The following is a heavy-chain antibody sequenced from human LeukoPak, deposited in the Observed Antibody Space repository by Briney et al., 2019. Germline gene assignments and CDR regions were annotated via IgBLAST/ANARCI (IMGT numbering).Heavy chain of an antibody. V-gene: IGHV4-4*02. J-gene: IGHJ5*02. CDR2: IYHGGTT. Sequence: SETLSLTCAVSGGSITRSHWWSWARQPPGKGLEWIGEIYHGGTTNYNPSLRSRVTMSVDKSKNQFYLKVSSVTAADTAVYYCTRHPAAGESWFDPWGQGTLVTVSS. CDR3: TRHPAAGESWFDP. D-gene: IGHD6-13*01. CDR1: GGSITRSHW.